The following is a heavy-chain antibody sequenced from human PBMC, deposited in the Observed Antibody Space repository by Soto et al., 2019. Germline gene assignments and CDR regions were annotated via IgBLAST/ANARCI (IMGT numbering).Heavy chain of an antibody. V-gene: IGHV4-59*01. J-gene: IGHJ4*02. CDR2: IYYSGST. CDR3: ARARRTYYDSSGYYLLPSTFDY. D-gene: IGHD3-22*01. CDR1: GGSISSYY. Sequence: QVQLQESGPGLVKPSETLSLTCTVSGGSISSYYWSWIRQPPGKGLEWIGYIYYSGSTNYNPSLKSRVTISVDTSKNQFSLKLSSVTAAATAVYYCARARRTYYDSSGYYLLPSTFDYWGQGTLVTVSS.